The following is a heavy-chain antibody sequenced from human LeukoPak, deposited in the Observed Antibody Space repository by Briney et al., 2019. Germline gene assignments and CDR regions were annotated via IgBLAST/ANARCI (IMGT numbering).Heavy chain of an antibody. CDR2: INPNSGGT. V-gene: IGHV1-2*02. CDR3: ARVYSSGSNFDY. CDR1: GYTFTGYY. D-gene: IGHD6-19*01. Sequence: ASVKVSCKASGYTFTGYYMHWVRQAPGQGLEWMGWINPNSGGTNYAQKFQGRVTMTRDTSISTAYMELSRLRSDDTAVYYCARVYSSGSNFDYWGQGTLVTVSS. J-gene: IGHJ4*02.